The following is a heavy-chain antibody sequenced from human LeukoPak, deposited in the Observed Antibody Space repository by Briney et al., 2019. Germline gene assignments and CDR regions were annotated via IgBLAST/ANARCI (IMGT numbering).Heavy chain of an antibody. Sequence: ASVKVSCKASGYTFTSYDINWVRQATGQGLEWMGWMNPNSGNTGYAQKFQGRVTMTRNTSISTAYMELSSLRSEDTAVYYCATHRRSYGVLGDWGQGTLVTVAS. CDR2: MNPNSGNT. CDR1: GYTFTSYD. CDR3: ATHRRSYGVLGD. J-gene: IGHJ4*02. D-gene: IGHD5-18*01. V-gene: IGHV1-8*01.